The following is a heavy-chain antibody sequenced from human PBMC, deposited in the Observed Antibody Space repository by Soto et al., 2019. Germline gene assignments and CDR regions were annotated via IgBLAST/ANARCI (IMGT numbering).Heavy chain of an antibody. CDR3: ARLGAYYQSLDP. CDR2: IYYGGST. D-gene: IGHD2-21*01. J-gene: IGHJ5*02. CDR1: GGYCVAND. V-gene: IGHV4-59*08. Sequence: PSVILCLTWSVAGGYCVANDGSCIRQPPGKGLEWVGYIYYGGSTSYNPSLKSRVTKSLETSKSQFSLRLNSVTAAYTAVYYCARLGAYYQSLDPWGTGTLVTVSS.